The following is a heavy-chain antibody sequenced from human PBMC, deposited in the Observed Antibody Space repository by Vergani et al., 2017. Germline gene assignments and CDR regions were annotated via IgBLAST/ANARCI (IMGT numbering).Heavy chain of an antibody. CDR2: ISWNSGSI. V-gene: IGHV3-9*01. J-gene: IGHJ4*02. CDR1: GFTFDDYA. D-gene: IGHD1-26*01. Sequence: EVQLVESGGGLVQPGRSLRLSCAASGFTFDDYAMHWVRQAPGKGLEWVSGISWNSGSIGYADSVKGRITISRDNAKNSLYLQMNSLRAEDTAVYYCARYSGRFDDWGQGTLVTVSS. CDR3: ARYSGRFDD.